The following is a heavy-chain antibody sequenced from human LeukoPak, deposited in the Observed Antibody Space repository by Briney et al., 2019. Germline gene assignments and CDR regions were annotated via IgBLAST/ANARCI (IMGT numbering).Heavy chain of an antibody. V-gene: IGHV4-59*01. J-gene: IGHJ6*02. D-gene: IGHD4-17*01. CDR2: IHHTGKN. CDR1: GGSITSYY. Sequence: SETLSLTCAVSGGSITSYYWNWIRQPPGKGLEWIGYIHHTGKNRYNPSLQSRVTMSVDTSKSEFSLKLSSVTAADTALYYCAREAWVSGDSKYRYYGIDVWGQGTTVTVSS. CDR3: AREAWVSGDSKYRYYGIDV.